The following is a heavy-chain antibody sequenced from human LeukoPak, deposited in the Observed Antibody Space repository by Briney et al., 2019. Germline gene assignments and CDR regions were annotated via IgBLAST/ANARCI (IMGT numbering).Heavy chain of an antibody. V-gene: IGHV3-23*01. CDR3: AKDGPGPFDY. J-gene: IGHJ4*02. Sequence: ETLSLTCAVYGGSFSGYYWSWIRQPPGKGLEWVSAISGSGGSTYYADSVKGRFTISRDNSKNTLYLQMNGLRAEDTAVYYCAKDGPGPFDYWGQGTLVTVSS. CDR2: ISGSGGST. D-gene: IGHD7-27*01. CDR1: GGSFSGYY.